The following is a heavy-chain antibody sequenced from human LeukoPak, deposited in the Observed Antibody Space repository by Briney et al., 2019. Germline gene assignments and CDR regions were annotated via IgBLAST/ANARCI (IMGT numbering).Heavy chain of an antibody. J-gene: IGHJ4*02. D-gene: IGHD6-19*01. V-gene: IGHV3-7*03. CDR2: IKQDGSEK. CDR1: GFTFSSYW. CDR3: AKVYSSGWYKSTYYFDY. Sequence: GGSLRLSCAASGFTFSSYWMSWVRQAPGKGLEWVANIKQDGSEKYYVDSVKGRFTISRDNAKNSLYLQMNSLRAEDTALYYCAKVYSSGWYKSTYYFDYWGQGTLVTVSS.